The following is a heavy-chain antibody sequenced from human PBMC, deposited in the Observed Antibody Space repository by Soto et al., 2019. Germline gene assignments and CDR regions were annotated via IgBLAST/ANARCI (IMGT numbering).Heavy chain of an antibody. V-gene: IGHV5-51*01. CDR2: VYPGDSDT. J-gene: IGHJ4*02. Sequence: ESLKISCKPSGYSFTTHWIGWVRQMPGKGLEWMGTVYPGDSDTRYSPSFQGQVTISADKSISTAYLQWSSLKASDTAMYYCARSEQLYTFDSWGQGTLVTV. D-gene: IGHD6-6*01. CDR1: GYSFTTHW. CDR3: ARSEQLYTFDS.